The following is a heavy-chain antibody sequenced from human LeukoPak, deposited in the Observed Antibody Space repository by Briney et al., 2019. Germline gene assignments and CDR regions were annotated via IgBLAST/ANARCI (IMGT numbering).Heavy chain of an antibody. J-gene: IGHJ4*02. V-gene: IGHV4-39*07. CDR1: GGSISSSSYY. CDR2: IYYSGST. D-gene: IGHD3-22*01. Sequence: SETLSLTCTVSGGSISSSSYYWGWIRQPPGKGLEWIGSIYYSGSTYYNPSLKSRVTISVDTSKNQFSLKLSSVTAADTAVYYCAREFQYYYDSSGYIDYWGQGTQVTVSS. CDR3: AREFQYYYDSSGYIDY.